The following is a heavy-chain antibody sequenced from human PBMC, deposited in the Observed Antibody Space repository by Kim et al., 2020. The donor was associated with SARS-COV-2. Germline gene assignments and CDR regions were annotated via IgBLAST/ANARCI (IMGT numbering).Heavy chain of an antibody. CDR3: ARTLPEYQLLSGGCFDY. D-gene: IGHD2-2*01. V-gene: IGHV1-46*01. CDR2: INPSGGST. Sequence: ASVKVSCKASGYTFTSYYMHWVRQAPGQGLEWMGIINPSGGSTSYAQKFQGRVTMTRDTSTSTVYMELSSLRSEDTAVYYCARTLPEYQLLSGGCFDYWGQGTLVTVSS. J-gene: IGHJ4*02. CDR1: GYTFTSYY.